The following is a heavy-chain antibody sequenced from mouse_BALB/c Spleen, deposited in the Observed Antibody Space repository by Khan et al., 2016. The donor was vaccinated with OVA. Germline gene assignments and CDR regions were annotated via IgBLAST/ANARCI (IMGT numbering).Heavy chain of an antibody. CDR3: ARAGSWFDY. V-gene: IGHV3-6*02. Sequence: EVQLQESGPGLVKPSQSLSLTCSVTGYSITSAYYWNWIRQLPGNKLEWMGYISSGGSFNYNPSLKNRLSITRDTSKNQFFLKLNSVTPEDTATDDCARAGSWFDYWGQGTLVTVSA. CDR2: ISSGGSF. CDR1: GYSITSAYY. J-gene: IGHJ3*01.